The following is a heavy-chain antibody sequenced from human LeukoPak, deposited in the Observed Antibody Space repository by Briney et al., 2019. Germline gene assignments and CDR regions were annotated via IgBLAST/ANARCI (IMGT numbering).Heavy chain of an antibody. CDR2: ISYDGSNK. CDR3: ASGSNYDGDRYFDY. CDR1: GFTLSTYG. J-gene: IGHJ4*02. V-gene: IGHV3-30*03. D-gene: IGHD4-11*01. Sequence: GRSLRLSCAASGFTLSTYGMHWVRQAPGKGLEWVAVISYDGSNKYYADSVKGRFTISRDNSKNTLYLQMNSLRAEDTAVYYCASGSNYDGDRYFDYWGQGTLVTVSS.